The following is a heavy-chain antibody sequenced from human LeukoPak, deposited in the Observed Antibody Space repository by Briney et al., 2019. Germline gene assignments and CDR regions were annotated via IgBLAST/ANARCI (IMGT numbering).Heavy chain of an antibody. V-gene: IGHV4-59*01. J-gene: IGHJ4*02. CDR1: GDSISPYH. CDR2: MQSTGNS. CDR3: ARDKRHSYGRYFDP. D-gene: IGHD5-18*01. Sequence: SETLSLPCTVSGDSISPYHWHWIRKPPGKGLEWIGYMQSTGNSNYNPSLKNRVNIFVDMSNNHFVLTLRSVTAADTAVYYCARDKRHSYGRYFDPWGQGMLVTVSS.